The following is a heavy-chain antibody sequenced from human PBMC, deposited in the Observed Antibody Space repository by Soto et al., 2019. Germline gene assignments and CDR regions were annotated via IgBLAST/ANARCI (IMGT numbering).Heavy chain of an antibody. Sequence: QVQLVQSGAEVKKPGASVKVSCKASGYTFTSYAMHWVRQAPGQRLEWMGWINAGNGNTKYSQKLQGRVTVTKDTSASTDYMELSSLRSEDTAVYYCARDLGGWPDYWGQGTLVTVSS. CDR3: ARDLGGWPDY. J-gene: IGHJ4*02. D-gene: IGHD2-15*01. CDR2: INAGNGNT. CDR1: GYTFTSYA. V-gene: IGHV1-3*01.